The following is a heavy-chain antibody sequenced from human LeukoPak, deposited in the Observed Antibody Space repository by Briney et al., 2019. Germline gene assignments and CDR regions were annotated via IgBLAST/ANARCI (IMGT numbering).Heavy chain of an antibody. CDR1: GFTFSTYA. V-gene: IGHV3-48*02. Sequence: PGGSLRLSCAASGFTFSTYAMSWVRQAPGKGLEWVSYISSSSSTIYYADSVKGRFTISRDNAKNSLYLQMNSLRDEDTAVYYCARDLRLGYCSGGSCYPFDYWGQGTLVTVSS. CDR3: ARDLRLGYCSGGSCYPFDY. D-gene: IGHD2-15*01. J-gene: IGHJ4*02. CDR2: ISSSSSTI.